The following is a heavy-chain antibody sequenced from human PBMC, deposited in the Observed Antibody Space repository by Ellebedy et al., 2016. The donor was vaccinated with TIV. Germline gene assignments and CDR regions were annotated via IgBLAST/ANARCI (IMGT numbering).Heavy chain of an antibody. Sequence: GGSLRLSXTASGFTFTDYFMTWIRQAPGKGLEWVSAISGSGTSTYYADSVKGRFIISRDNSKNTLYLQMNSLRAEDTAVYYCAKGGLVTTFGDWGQGTLVTVSS. J-gene: IGHJ4*02. V-gene: IGHV3-23*01. D-gene: IGHD3-16*01. CDR2: ISGSGTST. CDR3: AKGGLVTTFGD. CDR1: GFTFTDYF.